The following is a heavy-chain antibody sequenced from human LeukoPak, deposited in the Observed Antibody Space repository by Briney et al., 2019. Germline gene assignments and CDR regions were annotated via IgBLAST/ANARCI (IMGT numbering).Heavy chain of an antibody. CDR1: GFTFSSYG. V-gene: IGHV3-30*02. Sequence: GGSLRLSCAASGFTFSSYGMHWVRQAPGKGLEWVAFIRYDGSNKYYADSVKGRFTISRDNSKSTLYLQMNSLRAEDTAVYYCARDLTRAFYYFDYWGQGTLVTVSS. CDR2: IRYDGSNK. J-gene: IGHJ4*02. CDR3: ARDLTRAFYYFDY. D-gene: IGHD2-21*02.